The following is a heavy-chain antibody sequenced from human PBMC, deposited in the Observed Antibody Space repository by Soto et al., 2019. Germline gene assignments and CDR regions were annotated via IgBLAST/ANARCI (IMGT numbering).Heavy chain of an antibody. Sequence: QVQLVQSGAEVKKPGSSVKVSCKASGGTFSSYAISWVRQAPGQGLEWMRGIIPISDTTNYAQKFQDRVKITADESTSKAYMELSSLGSEDTAVDYCARSQGSSTSLEIYYYYYYGMDVWGQGTTVTGSS. CDR2: IIPISDTT. J-gene: IGHJ6*02. D-gene: IGHD2-2*01. CDR3: ARSQGSSTSLEIYYYYYYGMDV. V-gene: IGHV1-69*01. CDR1: GGTFSSYA.